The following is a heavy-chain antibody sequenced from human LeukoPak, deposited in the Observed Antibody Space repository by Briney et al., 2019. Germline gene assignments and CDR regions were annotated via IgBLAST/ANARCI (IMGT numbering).Heavy chain of an antibody. CDR1: GFTFSSYG. CDR3: VRDVGAVRGEVYFDY. V-gene: IGHV3-30*02. D-gene: IGHD3-10*01. J-gene: IGHJ4*02. CDR2: IRYDGSNK. Sequence: GGSLRLSCAASGFTFSSYGMHWVRQAPGKGLEWVAFIRYDGSNKYYADSVKGRFTISRDNSKNTLYLQMNSLRAEDTAMYFCVRDVGAVRGEVYFDYWGQGTLVTVSS.